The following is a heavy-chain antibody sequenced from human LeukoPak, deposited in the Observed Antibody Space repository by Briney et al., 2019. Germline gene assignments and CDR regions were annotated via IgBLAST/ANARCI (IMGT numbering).Heavy chain of an antibody. CDR2: ISYDGSNK. CDR1: GFTFSSYG. Sequence: PGGSLRLSCAASGFTFSSYGMHWVRQAPGKGLEWVAVISYDGSNKYYADSVKGRSTISRDNSKNTLYLQMNSLRAEDTAVYYCAKDTGGRSGSCLYYWGQGTLVTVSS. D-gene: IGHD2-15*01. V-gene: IGHV3-30*18. CDR3: AKDTGGRSGSCLYY. J-gene: IGHJ4*02.